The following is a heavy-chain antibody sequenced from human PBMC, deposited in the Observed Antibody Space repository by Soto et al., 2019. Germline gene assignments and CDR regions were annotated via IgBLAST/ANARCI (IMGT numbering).Heavy chain of an antibody. D-gene: IGHD3-10*01. CDR3: ARHKGVNTMVRGVMYYYYGMDV. J-gene: IGHJ6*02. Sequence: SETLSLTCTVSGGSISSSSYYWGWIRQPPGKGLEWIGSIYYSGSTYYNPSLKSRVTISVDTSKNQFSLKLSSVTAADTAVYYCARHKGVNTMVRGVMYYYYGMDVWGQGTTITVSS. V-gene: IGHV4-39*01. CDR2: IYYSGST. CDR1: GGSISSSSYY.